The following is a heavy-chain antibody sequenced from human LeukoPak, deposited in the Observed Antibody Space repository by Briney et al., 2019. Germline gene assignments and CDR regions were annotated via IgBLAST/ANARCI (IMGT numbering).Heavy chain of an antibody. CDR1: GYSFTSYW. V-gene: IGHV5-51*01. CDR2: IYPGDSDT. Sequence: GESLKISCKGSGYSFTSYWIGWVRQMPGKGLEWMGIIYPGDSDTRYSPSFQGQVTISADKSISTAYLQWSSLKASDTAMYYCARLIRVRGVRRKIYYYYYMDVWGKGTTVTISS. J-gene: IGHJ6*03. D-gene: IGHD3-10*01. CDR3: ARLIRVRGVRRKIYYYYYMDV.